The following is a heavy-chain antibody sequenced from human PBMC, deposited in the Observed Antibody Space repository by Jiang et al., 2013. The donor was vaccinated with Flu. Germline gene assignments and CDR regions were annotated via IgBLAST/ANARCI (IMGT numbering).Heavy chain of an antibody. CDR1: GYTFTSYA. CDR3: ARDPEGAAASDY. D-gene: IGHD6-13*01. V-gene: IGHV1-3*01. CDR2: INAGNGNT. J-gene: IGHJ4*02. Sequence: GAEVKKPGASVKVSCKASGYTFTSYAMHWVRQAPGQRLEWMGWINAGNGNTKYSQKFQGRVTITRDTSASTAYMELSSLRSEDTAVYYCARDPEGAAASDYWGQGTLVTVSS.